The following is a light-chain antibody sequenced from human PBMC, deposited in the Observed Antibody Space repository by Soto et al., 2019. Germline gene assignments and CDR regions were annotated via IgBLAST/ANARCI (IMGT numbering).Light chain of an antibody. CDR3: QQYGTSPRT. CDR2: DAS. V-gene: IGKV3-20*01. Sequence: EILMTQSPATLSVSPGERVTLSCRASQSVSSDLAWYQQKPGQAPRLLIYDASSRATGIPDRFSGSGSGTDFTLTIVRLEPEDFAVYYCQQYGTSPRTFGQGTKVDIK. J-gene: IGKJ1*01. CDR1: QSVSSD.